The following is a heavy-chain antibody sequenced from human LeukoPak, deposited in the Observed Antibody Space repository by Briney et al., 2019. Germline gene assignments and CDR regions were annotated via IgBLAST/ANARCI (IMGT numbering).Heavy chain of an antibody. D-gene: IGHD3-10*01. Sequence: SETLSLTCTVSGGSISSYYWSWIRQPPGKGLEWIGYIYYSGSTNYNPSLKSRVTISVDTSKNQFSLKLSSVTAADTAVYYCARHKKGRAAFVYYYYGMDVWGQGTTVTVSS. CDR1: GGSISSYY. CDR2: IYYSGST. V-gene: IGHV4-59*08. J-gene: IGHJ6*02. CDR3: ARHKKGRAAFVYYYYGMDV.